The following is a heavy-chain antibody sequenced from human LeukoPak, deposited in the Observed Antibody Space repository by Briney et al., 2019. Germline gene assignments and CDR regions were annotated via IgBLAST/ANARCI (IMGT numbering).Heavy chain of an antibody. CDR1: GYTFTGYY. CDR3: AGDRGCSSTSCHFNWFDP. J-gene: IGHJ5*02. D-gene: IGHD2-2*01. CDR2: INPNSGGT. V-gene: IGHV1-2*06. Sequence: ASVKVSCKASGYTFTGYYMHWVRQAPGQGLEWMGRINPNSGGTNYAQKFQGRVTMTRDTSISTAYMELSRLRSDDTAVYYCAGDRGCSSTSCHFNWFDPWGQGTLVTVSS.